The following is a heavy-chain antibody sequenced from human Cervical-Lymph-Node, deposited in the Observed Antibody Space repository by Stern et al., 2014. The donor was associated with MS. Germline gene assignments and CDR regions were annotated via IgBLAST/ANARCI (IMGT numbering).Heavy chain of an antibody. D-gene: IGHD1-26*01. CDR1: GDTFSSYA. Sequence: VQLVESGAEVKKPGSSVKVSCKASGDTFSSYAINWVRQVPGHGLEWMGGITPVFGTTNYAQKFQGRVTITADKSTNTAYMELMTLRSEDTAVYYCARGGGLVGYFDYWGQGTLVSVSS. V-gene: IGHV1-69*06. CDR2: ITPVFGTT. CDR3: ARGGGLVGYFDY. J-gene: IGHJ4*02.